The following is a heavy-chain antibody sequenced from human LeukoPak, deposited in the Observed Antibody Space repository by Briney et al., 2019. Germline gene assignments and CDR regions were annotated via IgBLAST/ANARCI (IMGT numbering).Heavy chain of an antibody. V-gene: IGHV3-23*01. J-gene: IGHJ5*02. Sequence: GGSLRLSCTASGFTFSAYAMMWVRQAPGKGPEWVSAIRGGGTSEFYADSVKGRFTVSRDNAKNTLYLQMNSLRAEDTAVYYCARSSGTSCFSWGQGTLVTVSS. CDR2: IRGGGTSE. CDR1: GFTFSAYA. D-gene: IGHD2-2*01. CDR3: ARSSGTSCFS.